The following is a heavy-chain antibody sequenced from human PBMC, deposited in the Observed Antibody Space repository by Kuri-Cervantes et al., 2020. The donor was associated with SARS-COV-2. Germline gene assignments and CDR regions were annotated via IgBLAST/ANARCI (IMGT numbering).Heavy chain of an antibody. CDR2: ISAYNGNT. CDR3: ARKGVDYYYYMDV. V-gene: IGHV1-18*04. D-gene: IGHD3-3*01. Sequence: ASVKVSCKASGYTFTGYYMHWVRQAPGQGLEWMGWISAYNGNTNYAQKLQGRVTMTTDTSTNTAYMELRSLRSDDTAVYYCARKGVDYYYYMDVWGKGTTVTVSS. J-gene: IGHJ6*03. CDR1: GYTFTGYY.